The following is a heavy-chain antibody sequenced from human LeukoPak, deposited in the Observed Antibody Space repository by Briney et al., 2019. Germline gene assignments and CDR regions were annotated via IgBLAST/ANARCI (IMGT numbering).Heavy chain of an antibody. J-gene: IGHJ4*02. CDR1: GFTFSDYY. D-gene: IGHD5-18*01. CDR3: AREVDTAMVWRGDY. V-gene: IGHV3-11*01. Sequence: PGGSLRLSCAASGFTFSDYYMSWIRQAPGQGLEWVSYISSSGSTIYYADSVKGRFTISRDNAKNSLYLQMNSLRAEDTAVYYCAREVDTAMVWRGDYWGQGTLVTVSS. CDR2: ISSSGSTI.